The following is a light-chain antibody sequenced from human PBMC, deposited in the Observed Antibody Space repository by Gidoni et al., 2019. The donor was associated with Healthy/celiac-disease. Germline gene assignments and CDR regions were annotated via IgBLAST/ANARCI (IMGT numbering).Light chain of an antibody. CDR2: DAS. CDR1: QSISSW. J-gene: IGKJ3*01. Sequence: DIQMTQSPSTLSASVGDRVTITCRASQSISSWLAWYQPKPGKAPKLLIYDASSLESGVPSRFSGSGSGTEFTLTISSLQPDDFATYYCQQGFTFGPGTKVDIK. V-gene: IGKV1-5*01. CDR3: QQGFT.